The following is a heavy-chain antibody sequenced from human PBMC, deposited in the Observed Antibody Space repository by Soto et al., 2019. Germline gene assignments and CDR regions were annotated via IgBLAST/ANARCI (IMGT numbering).Heavy chain of an antibody. CDR1: GYTFTSYG. Sequence: QVQLVQSGAEVKKPGASVKVSCKASGYTFTSYGISWVRQAPGQGLEWMGWISAYNGNTNYAQKLQGRVTMTTDTSTSTAYMELRSLRSDATAVDYCARASRDGDNEGHGAFDIWGQGTMVTVSS. CDR3: ARASRDGDNEGHGAFDI. V-gene: IGHV1-18*01. CDR2: ISAYNGNT. D-gene: IGHD2-2*01. J-gene: IGHJ3*02.